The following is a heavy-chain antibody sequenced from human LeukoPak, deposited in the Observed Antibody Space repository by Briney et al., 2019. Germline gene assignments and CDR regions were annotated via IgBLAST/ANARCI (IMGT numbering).Heavy chain of an antibody. V-gene: IGHV2-5*02. Sequence: SGPTLVKPTQTLTLTCTFSGFSLSTRGVGVGWIRQPPGKALEWLALIYWDYNRAYSPSLKSRVTITKDTSKNQVVLTMNNMGPVDTATYYCAHRPGRGIPAAHWGQGTLVTVSS. D-gene: IGHD2-21*01. CDR3: AHRPGRGIPAAH. CDR2: IYWDYNR. CDR1: GFSLSTRGVG. J-gene: IGHJ4*02.